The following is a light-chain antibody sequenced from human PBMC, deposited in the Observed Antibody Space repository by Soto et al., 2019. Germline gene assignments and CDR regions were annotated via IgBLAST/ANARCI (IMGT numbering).Light chain of an antibody. CDR2: GAS. V-gene: IGKV1-39*01. Sequence: DIQMTQYPSSLSSSVGDRITITCRASQSISSYLNWYQHKPGKAPKLLIYGASTLQSGGPSRFSGSGSGTDFTLTISSLQPEDYATYFCQQKYRAPRTFGQGTKVEIK. J-gene: IGKJ1*01. CDR3: QQKYRAPRT. CDR1: QSISSY.